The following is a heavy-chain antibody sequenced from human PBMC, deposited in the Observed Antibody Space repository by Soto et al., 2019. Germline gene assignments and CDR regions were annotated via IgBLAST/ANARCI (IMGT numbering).Heavy chain of an antibody. CDR3: ARHGYSYGGGYFDY. J-gene: IGHJ4*02. CDR2: IYSGGSA. Sequence: HPSETLSLTCAVSGGSISSSNYMSWVRQAPGKGLEWVSVIYSGGSAYYADSVKGRFTISRDNSKNTLYLQMNSLRAEDTAVYYCARHGYSYGGGYFDYWGQGTLVTVSS. V-gene: IGHV3-66*04. D-gene: IGHD5-18*01. CDR1: GGSISSSNY.